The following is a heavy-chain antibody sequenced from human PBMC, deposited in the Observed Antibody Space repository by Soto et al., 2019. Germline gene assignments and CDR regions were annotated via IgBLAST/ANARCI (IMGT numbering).Heavy chain of an antibody. D-gene: IGHD4-17*01. CDR1: GGSISGGVGGLYY. CDR2: IYDSGST. V-gene: IGHV4-30-4*01. CDR3: AREVIPLTTDWYFDL. J-gene: IGHJ2*01. Sequence: QLQLRESGPGLVKPSETLSLTCTVSGGSISGGVGGLYYWSWIRQPPGKGLAWIGYIYDSGSTYYNPYLQSRVSISVDTSKNQFSLRLSSVTAADTAVYYCAREVIPLTTDWYFDLWGRGTLVTVSS.